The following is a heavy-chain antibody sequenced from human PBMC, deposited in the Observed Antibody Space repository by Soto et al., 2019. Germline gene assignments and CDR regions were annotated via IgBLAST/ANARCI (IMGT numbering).Heavy chain of an antibody. CDR2: IIPIFGTA. D-gene: IGHD3-3*01. CDR3: ARGPLERFLEWLGDYYYYGMDV. Sequence: QVQLVQSGAEVKKPGSSVKVSCKASGGTFSSYAISWVRQAPGQGLEWMGGIIPIFGTANYAQKFQGRVTITADESTSTAYMELSSLRSEDTAVYYCARGPLERFLEWLGDYYYYGMDVWGQGTTVTVSS. J-gene: IGHJ6*02. V-gene: IGHV1-69*01. CDR1: GGTFSSYA.